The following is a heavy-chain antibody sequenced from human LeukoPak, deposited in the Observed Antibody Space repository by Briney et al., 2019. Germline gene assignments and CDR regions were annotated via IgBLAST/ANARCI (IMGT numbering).Heavy chain of an antibody. J-gene: IGHJ4*02. CDR1: SFSISNGFY. CDR2: VFYSGVT. V-gene: IGHV4-38-2*02. CDR3: ARDRGGRTGYASGDFDF. Sequence: SETLSLTCVVSSFSISNGFYWVWIRQPPGKGLEWIGNVFYSGVTYYNPSLMSRVTISVDTSKNQFSLKLNSVTAADTAVYYCARDRGGRTGYASGDFDFWGQGVLVTVSS. D-gene: IGHD5-12*01.